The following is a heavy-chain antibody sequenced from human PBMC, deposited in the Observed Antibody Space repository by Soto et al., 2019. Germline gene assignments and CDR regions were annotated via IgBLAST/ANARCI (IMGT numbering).Heavy chain of an antibody. CDR1: GFTFRNFG. V-gene: IGHV3-30*18. CDR3: EKSLAADFRNSLWSVDV. D-gene: IGHD1-7*01. Sequence: QVQLVESGGGVVHPGKSLRISCAGSGFTFRNFGIHWVRQATGKGLEWVAYISYHGGIKYYADSVKGPFTIARETYLNTVYRAITILRPEASAVYYCEKSLAADFRNSLWSVDVWGQGPTVTVSS. CDR2: ISYHGGIK. J-gene: IGHJ6*02.